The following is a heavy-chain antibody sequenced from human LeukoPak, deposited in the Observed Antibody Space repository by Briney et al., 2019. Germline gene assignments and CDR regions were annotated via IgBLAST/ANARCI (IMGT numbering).Heavy chain of an antibody. CDR1: GFTFSSYG. Sequence: GRSLRLSCAASGFTFSSYGMHWVRQAPGKRLEWVAVISYDGSNKYYADSVKGRFTISRDNSKNTLYLQMNSLRAEDTAVYYCAKSGGVITIEVSMDVWGQGTTVTVSS. J-gene: IGHJ6*02. D-gene: IGHD3-22*01. CDR2: ISYDGSNK. CDR3: AKSGGVITIEVSMDV. V-gene: IGHV3-30*18.